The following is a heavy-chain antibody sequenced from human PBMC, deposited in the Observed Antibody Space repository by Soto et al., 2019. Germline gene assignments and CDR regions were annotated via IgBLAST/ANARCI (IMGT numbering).Heavy chain of an antibody. CDR3: PLYMTTMNTGYFGY. CDR2: VYWNDDI. D-gene: IGHD4-17*01. V-gene: IGHV2-5*01. CDR1: GFSLTTAGVG. Sequence: QITLKESGPTLLKPTQTLTLTCTFSGFSLTTAGVGVGWFRQPPGKALEWLALVYWNDDIRYSPSLTTRLTITRDTSRNQVVLTMTNMDPMDTATYYCPLYMTTMNTGYFGYWGQGTLVTGSS. J-gene: IGHJ4*02.